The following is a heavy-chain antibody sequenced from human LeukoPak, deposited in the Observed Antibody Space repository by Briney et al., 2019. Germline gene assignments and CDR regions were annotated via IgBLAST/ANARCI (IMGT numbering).Heavy chain of an antibody. CDR3: AQWSRYFDY. CDR2: INSDGSST. D-gene: IGHD1-26*01. CDR1: GFTFSSYW. J-gene: IGHJ4*02. Sequence: PGGSLRLSCAASGFTFSSYWMHWVRQAPGKGLVWVSRINSDGSSTSYADSVKGRFTISRDNAKNTLYLQVNSLRAEDTALYFCAQWSRYFDYWGQGTLVTVSS. V-gene: IGHV3-74*01.